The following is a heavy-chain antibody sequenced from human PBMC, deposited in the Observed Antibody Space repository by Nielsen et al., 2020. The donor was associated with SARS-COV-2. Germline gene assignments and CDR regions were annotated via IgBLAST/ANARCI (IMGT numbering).Heavy chain of an antibody. D-gene: IGHD3/OR15-3a*01. CDR1: GFMFSTYA. J-gene: IGHJ5*02. V-gene: IGHV3-33*08. Sequence: GESLKISCAASGFMFSTYAMSWVRQAPGKGLEWVAHMWYHGGDENYADSVRGRFTISRDLSKNTVYLQMSSLRVEDTAVYYCARDLTFGAYWFDPWSQGTLVTVSS. CDR3: ARDLTFGAYWFDP. CDR2: MWYHGGDE.